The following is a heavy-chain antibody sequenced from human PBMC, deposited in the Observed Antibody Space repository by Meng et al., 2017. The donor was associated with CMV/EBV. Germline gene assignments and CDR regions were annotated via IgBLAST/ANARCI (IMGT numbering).Heavy chain of an antibody. J-gene: IGHJ4*02. D-gene: IGHD2/OR15-2a*01. CDR1: GLTVGTNY. Sequence: AASGLTVGTNYMSWVRQAPGKEPEWFSIIYSDGSTYYADSVKGRFTISRDNARNTLYLQMSSLRVDDTAVYYCARVVIVPITDYFDYWGQGTLVTVSS. CDR3: ARVVIVPITDYFDY. V-gene: IGHV3-53*01. CDR2: IYSDGST.